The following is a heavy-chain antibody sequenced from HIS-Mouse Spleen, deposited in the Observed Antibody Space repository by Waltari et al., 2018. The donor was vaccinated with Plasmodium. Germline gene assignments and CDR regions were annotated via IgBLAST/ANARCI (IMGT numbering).Heavy chain of an antibody. CDR3: ASSGSGSYYY. V-gene: IGHV4-34*01. D-gene: IGHD3-10*01. J-gene: IGHJ4*02. CDR2: INHSGST. Sequence: QVQLQQWGAGLLKPSETLSLTCAVYGGSFSGYYWSWIRQPPGKGLEWNGEINHSGSTNYNPSLKSRVTISVDTSKNQFSLKLSSVTAADTAVYYCASSGSGSYYYWGQGTLVTVSS. CDR1: GGSFSGYY.